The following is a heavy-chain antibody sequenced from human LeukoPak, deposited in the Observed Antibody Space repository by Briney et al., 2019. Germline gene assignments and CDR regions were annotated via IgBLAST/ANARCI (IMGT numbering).Heavy chain of an antibody. J-gene: IGHJ4*02. CDR2: MNPNSGNT. V-gene: IGHV1-8*01. D-gene: IGHD2-2*01. CDR1: GYTFTSYD. Sequence: ASVKVSCKASGYTFTSYDINWVRQATGQGLEWMGWMNPNSGNTGYAQKFQGRVTMTRNTSISTAYMELSSLRSDDTAVYYCARGGRYCSSTSCAPPFDYWGQGTLVTVSS. CDR3: ARGGRYCSSTSCAPPFDY.